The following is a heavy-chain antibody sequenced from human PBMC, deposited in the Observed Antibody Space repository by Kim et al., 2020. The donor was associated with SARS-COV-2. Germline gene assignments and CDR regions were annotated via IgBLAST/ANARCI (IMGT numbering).Heavy chain of an antibody. CDR2: IHSTGNT. D-gene: IGHD2-15*01. CDR3: ARHSRCDGGDSCYGFGWFAP. CDR1: GHSIRGSTYY. Sequence: SETLSLTCSVSGHSIRGSTYYWAWIRRPPGKGLEWIASIHSTGNTDYNSSLESRVITSVDTSKNEVSLKLKFVTAADTAIYYCARHSRCDGGDSCYGFGWFAPWGQGTLVTVSS. V-gene: IGHV4-39*01. J-gene: IGHJ5*02.